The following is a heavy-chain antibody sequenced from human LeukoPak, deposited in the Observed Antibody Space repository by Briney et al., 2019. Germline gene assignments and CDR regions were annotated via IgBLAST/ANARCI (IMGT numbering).Heavy chain of an antibody. J-gene: IGHJ4*02. Sequence: GASVKVSCKASGYTFTGYYMHWVRQAPGQGLEWMGWINPNSGGTNYAQKFQGRVTMTRDTSISTAYMEMGRLRSDDTAEYYCARAYGSGSYYAHWGQGTLVTVSS. CDR3: ARAYGSGSYYAH. V-gene: IGHV1-2*02. D-gene: IGHD3-10*01. CDR1: GYTFTGYY. CDR2: INPNSGGT.